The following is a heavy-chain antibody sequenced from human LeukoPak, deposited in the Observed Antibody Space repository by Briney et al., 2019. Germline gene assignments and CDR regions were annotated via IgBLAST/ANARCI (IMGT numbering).Heavy chain of an antibody. D-gene: IGHD4-23*01. V-gene: IGHV3-21*01. Sequence: GGSLRLSCAASGFSFDDYGMIWVRQAPGKGLEWVSSISSSSSYIYYVDSVKGRFTISRDNAKKSLYLQMNSLRAEDTALYYCARDGDTVLTRGYYYYMDVWGKGTTVTVSS. CDR1: GFSFDDYG. J-gene: IGHJ6*03. CDR2: ISSSSSYI. CDR3: ARDGDTVLTRGYYYYMDV.